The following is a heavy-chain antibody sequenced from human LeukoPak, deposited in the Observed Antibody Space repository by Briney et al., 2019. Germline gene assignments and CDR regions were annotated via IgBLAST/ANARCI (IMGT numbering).Heavy chain of an antibody. V-gene: IGHV4-61*02. CDR1: GTSISTGSYY. Sequence: SQTLSLTRSVSGTSISTGSYYWTWIRQPAGKGLEWLGRISNSGNTFYNPSLKSRVTISLDTSENQFSLKLSSVTAADTAVYYCARGNNGFTVLDSWGQGILVTVSS. CDR2: ISNSGNT. D-gene: IGHD1/OR15-1a*01. CDR3: ARGNNGFTVLDS. J-gene: IGHJ4*02.